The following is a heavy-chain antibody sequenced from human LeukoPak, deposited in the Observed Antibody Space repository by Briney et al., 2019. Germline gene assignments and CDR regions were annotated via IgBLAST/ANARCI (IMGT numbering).Heavy chain of an antibody. J-gene: IGHJ4*02. D-gene: IGHD3-22*01. CDR1: GYTFTSYY. CDR3: ARGGRGYYYDSSGYYPAPFDY. Sequence: ASVKVSCKASGYTFTSYYMHWVRQAPGQGLEWMSIINPSGGSTSYAQKFQGRVTMTRDMSTSTVYMELSSLRSEDTAVYYCARGGRGYYYDSSGYYPAPFDYWGQGTLVTVSS. CDR2: INPSGGST. V-gene: IGHV1-46*01.